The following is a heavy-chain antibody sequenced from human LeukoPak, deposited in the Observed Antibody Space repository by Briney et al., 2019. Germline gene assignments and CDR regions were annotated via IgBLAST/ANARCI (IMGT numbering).Heavy chain of an antibody. CDR2: ISYDGSNK. V-gene: IGHV3-30*04. D-gene: IGHD3-22*01. CDR3: ARAVYDSSGYLEDY. J-gene: IGHJ4*02. Sequence: GGSLRLSCAASGFTFSSYAMHWVRQAPGKGLEWVAVISYDGSNKYYADSVKGRFTISRDNSKNTLYLQMNSLRAEDTAVYYCARAVYDSSGYLEDYWGQGTLVTVSS. CDR1: GFTFSSYA.